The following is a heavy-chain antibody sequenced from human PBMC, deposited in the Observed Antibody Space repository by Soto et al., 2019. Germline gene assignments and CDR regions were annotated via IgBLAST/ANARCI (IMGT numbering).Heavy chain of an antibody. D-gene: IGHD6-25*01. J-gene: IGHJ5*02. V-gene: IGHV1-8*01. Sequence: QVQLVQSGAEVKKPGASVKVSCKASGYTFTSYDINWVRQATGQGLEWMGWMNPNSGNTGYAQKFQGRVTMTRNTSISTAYMELSSLRSEYTAVYYCSRSGIAAVLVGKNCFDPWGQGTLVTVSS. CDR3: SRSGIAAVLVGKNCFDP. CDR1: GYTFTSYD. CDR2: MNPNSGNT.